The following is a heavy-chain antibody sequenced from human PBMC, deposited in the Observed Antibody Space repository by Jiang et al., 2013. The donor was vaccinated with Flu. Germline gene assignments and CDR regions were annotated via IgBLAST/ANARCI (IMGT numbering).Heavy chain of an antibody. J-gene: IGHJ4*02. Sequence: QLLESGGGLVQPGGSLRLSCAASGFTFSSYAMGWVRQAPGKGLEWVSAISASGGNTYYADSMKGRFTISRDNSKNTLYLQMNSLRAEDTAVYYCARRTGYSHFDFWGQGTLVTVSS. D-gene: IGHD2-15*01. V-gene: IGHV3-23*01. CDR3: ARRTGYSHFDF. CDR1: GFTFSSYA. CDR2: ISASGGNT.